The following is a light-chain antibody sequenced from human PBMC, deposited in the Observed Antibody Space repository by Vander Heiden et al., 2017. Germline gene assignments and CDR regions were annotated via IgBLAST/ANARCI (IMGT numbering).Light chain of an antibody. Sequence: SYELTQPPSVSVSPGQTASITCSGDKLGDKYACWYQQKPGQSPVLVIYQDSKRPSGIPERFSGSNSGNTATLTISGTQAMDEADYYCQAWDSSFVVFGGATKLTVL. V-gene: IGLV3-1*01. CDR2: QDS. CDR3: QAWDSSFVV. J-gene: IGLJ2*01. CDR1: KLGDKY.